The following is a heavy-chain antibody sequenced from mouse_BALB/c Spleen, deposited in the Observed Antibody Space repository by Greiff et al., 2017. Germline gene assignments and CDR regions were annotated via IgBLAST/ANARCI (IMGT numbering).Heavy chain of an antibody. CDR3: APDGYNY. CDR2: IDPANGNT. V-gene: IGHV14-3*02. Sequence: VKLKESGAELVKPGASVKLSCTASGFNIKDTYMHWVKQRPEQGLEWIGRIDPANGNTKYDPKFQGKATITADTSSNTAYLQLSSLPSEDTAVYYCAPDGYNYWGQGTSVTVSA. J-gene: IGHJ4*01. CDR1: GFNIKDTY. D-gene: IGHD2-3*01.